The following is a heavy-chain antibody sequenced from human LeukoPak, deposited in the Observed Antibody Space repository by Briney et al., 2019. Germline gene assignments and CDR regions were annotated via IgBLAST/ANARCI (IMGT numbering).Heavy chain of an antibody. CDR1: GLTFANAW. J-gene: IGHJ2*01. Sequence: GGSLRLSCVASGLTFANAWMSWVRQAPGKGLEWVGRVKSKSDGVTIQYAAPVKGRFTISRDNSKNTLYLQMNSLRAEDTAVYYCAKDTASSWWYFDLWGRGTLVTVSS. CDR3: AKDTASSWWYFDL. CDR2: VKSKSDGVTI. V-gene: IGHV3-15*06. D-gene: IGHD5-18*01.